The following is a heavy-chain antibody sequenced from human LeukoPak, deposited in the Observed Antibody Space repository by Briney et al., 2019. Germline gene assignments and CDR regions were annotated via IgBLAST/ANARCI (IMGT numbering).Heavy chain of an antibody. CDR3: ARRYSSSWYDKYYFDY. CDR1: GGSISSSSYY. Sequence: SETLPLTCTVSGGSISSSSYYWGWIRQPPGKGLEWIGSIYYSGSTYYNPSLKSRVTISVDTSKNQFSLKLSSVTAADTAVYYCARRYSSSWYDKYYFDYWGQGTLVTVSS. CDR2: IYYSGST. J-gene: IGHJ4*02. D-gene: IGHD6-13*01. V-gene: IGHV4-39*01.